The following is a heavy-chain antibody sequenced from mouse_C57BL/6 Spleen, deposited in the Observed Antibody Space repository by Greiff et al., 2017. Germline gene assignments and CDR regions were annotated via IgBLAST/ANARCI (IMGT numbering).Heavy chain of an antibody. Sequence: DVMLVESGGDLVKPGGSLKLSCAASGFTFSSYGMSWVRQTPDKRLEWVATISSGGSYTYYPDSVKGRFTISRDNAKNTLYLQMSSLKSEDTAMYYCARHGSGTEFAYWGQGTLVTVSA. J-gene: IGHJ3*01. D-gene: IGHD4-1*01. V-gene: IGHV5-6*02. CDR2: ISSGGSYT. CDR3: ARHGSGTEFAY. CDR1: GFTFSSYG.